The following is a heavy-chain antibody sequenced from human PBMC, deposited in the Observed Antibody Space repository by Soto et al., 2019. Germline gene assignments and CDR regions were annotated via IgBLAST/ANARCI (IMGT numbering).Heavy chain of an antibody. CDR1: GGTFSSYA. CDR2: IIPIFGTA. V-gene: IGHV1-69*13. CDR3: ARWGVTGTPGHYYYYGMDV. Sequence: SVKVSCKASGGTFSSYAISWVRQAPGQGLEWMGGIIPIFGTANYAQKFQGRVTITADESTSTAYMELSSLRSEDTAVYYCARWGVTGTPGHYYYYGMDVWGQGTTVTVSS. D-gene: IGHD1-20*01. J-gene: IGHJ6*02.